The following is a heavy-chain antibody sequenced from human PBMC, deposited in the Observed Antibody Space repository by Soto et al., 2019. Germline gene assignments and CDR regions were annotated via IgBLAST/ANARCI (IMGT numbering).Heavy chain of an antibody. J-gene: IGHJ4*02. Sequence: SETLSLTCTVSGDSLKSNSYSWTWISQSPGKGLQWIGSVSYTGSTNYNPSLEGRVTMSIDTSKHRFSLRLSSVTAADTAVYYCARGDHDWGDDYGGYSYLHYFDFWGQGTPVTVSS. D-gene: IGHD3-22*01. CDR3: ARGDHDWGDDYGGYSYLHYFDF. V-gene: IGHV4-61*01. CDR2: VSYTGST. CDR1: GDSLKSNSYS.